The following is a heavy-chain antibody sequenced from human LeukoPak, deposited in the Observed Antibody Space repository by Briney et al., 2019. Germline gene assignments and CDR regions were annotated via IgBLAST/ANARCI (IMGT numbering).Heavy chain of an antibody. J-gene: IGHJ5*02. CDR1: GGSFSGYF. Sequence: SGTLSLTCAVHGGSFSGYFWSWIRQPPGKGLEWIGEINHSGTINYNPSLKSRVTISVDTSKNHFSLKLSSVTAADTAVYYCARGWSGYSAWGQGTLVTVSS. D-gene: IGHD5-12*01. CDR3: ARGWSGYSA. V-gene: IGHV4-34*01. CDR2: INHSGTI.